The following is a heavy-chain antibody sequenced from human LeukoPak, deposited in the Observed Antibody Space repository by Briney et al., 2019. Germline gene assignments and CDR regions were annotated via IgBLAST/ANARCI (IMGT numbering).Heavy chain of an antibody. CDR1: GFTFSSYW. CDR3: ARAPSEIGGYYPEYFRH. Sequence: GGSLRLSCAASGFTFSSYWMHWVRQAPGKGLVWVSRIKSDGSTNYADSVKGRFTISRDNAKNTVSLQMNSLRAEGTGVYYCARAPSEIGGYYPEYFRHWARAPWSPSPQ. V-gene: IGHV3-74*01. J-gene: IGHJ1*01. CDR2: IKSDGST. D-gene: IGHD3-22*01.